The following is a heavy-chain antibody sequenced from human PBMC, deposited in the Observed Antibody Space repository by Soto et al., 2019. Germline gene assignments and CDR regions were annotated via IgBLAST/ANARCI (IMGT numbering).Heavy chain of an antibody. CDR1: GYTFTNYA. CDR3: ARDLSGFDP. V-gene: IGHV1-3*05. CDR2: INAGNGNT. J-gene: IGHJ5*02. Sequence: QVQLVQSGAEERKPGASVKVSCKSSGYTFTNYAMHWVRQAPGQRLEWMGWINAGNGNTKYSQKFQGRVNITRDTSANTAYMELSSLRSEDTAVYYCARDLSGFDPWGQGTLVTVSS.